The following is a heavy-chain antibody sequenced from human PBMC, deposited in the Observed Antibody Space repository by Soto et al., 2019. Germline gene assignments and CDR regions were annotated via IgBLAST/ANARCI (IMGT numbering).Heavy chain of an antibody. CDR3: ARHTPAISISDH. CDR2: FYYSGST. CDR1: GGSISSSSYY. J-gene: IGHJ4*02. Sequence: PSETLSLSCTVSGGSISSSSYYWGWIRQPPGKGLEWIGSFYYSGSTYYNPSLKSRVTISVDTSKNQFSLKLSSVTAADTAVYYCARHTPAISISDHWGQGTLVTVS. V-gene: IGHV4-39*01. D-gene: IGHD2-15*01.